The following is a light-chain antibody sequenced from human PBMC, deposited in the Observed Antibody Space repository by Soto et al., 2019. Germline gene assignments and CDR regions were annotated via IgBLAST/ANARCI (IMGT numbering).Light chain of an antibody. CDR1: QSISSY. CDR3: QQSYTLSPLT. V-gene: IGKV1-39*01. Sequence: DIQMTQSPSSLSASVGDRVTITCRASQSISSYLNWYQQKPGKAPKLLIYAASSLQSGVPSRFSGSGYGTDFTLTISSLHPEDFATYYCQQSYTLSPLTFGGGTKVDIK. J-gene: IGKJ4*01. CDR2: AAS.